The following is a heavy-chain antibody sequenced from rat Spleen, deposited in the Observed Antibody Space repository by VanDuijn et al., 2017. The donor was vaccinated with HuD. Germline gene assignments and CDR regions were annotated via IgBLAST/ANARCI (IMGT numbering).Heavy chain of an antibody. V-gene: IGHV5-25*01. J-gene: IGHJ2*01. D-gene: IGHD1-9*01. CDR3: ARHHTYYGYPHYFDY. CDR1: GLSFSNYD. CDR2: ISYDGTAT. Sequence: EVQLVESGGGAVQPGRSMKLSCAASGLSFSNYDMAWVRQAPTKGLEWVASISYDGTATYYRDSVKGRFTLSRDNAKSTLYLQMGSLRSEDTATYYCARHHTYYGYPHYFDYWGQGVMVTVSS.